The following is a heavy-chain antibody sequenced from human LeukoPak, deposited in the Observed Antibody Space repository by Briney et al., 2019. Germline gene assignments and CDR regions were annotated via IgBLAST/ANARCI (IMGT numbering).Heavy chain of an antibody. CDR3: ARGAFSYSSWSFKGFWSYWFDP. CDR1: GYTFTSYD. Sequence: EASVKVSCKASGYTFTSYDINWVRQAPGQGLEWMGWINPNSGGTNYAQKFQGRVTMTRDTSISTAYMELSRLRSDDTAVYYCARGAFSYSSWSFKGFWSYWFDPWGQGTLVTVSS. J-gene: IGHJ5*02. CDR2: INPNSGGT. D-gene: IGHD6-6*01. V-gene: IGHV1-2*02.